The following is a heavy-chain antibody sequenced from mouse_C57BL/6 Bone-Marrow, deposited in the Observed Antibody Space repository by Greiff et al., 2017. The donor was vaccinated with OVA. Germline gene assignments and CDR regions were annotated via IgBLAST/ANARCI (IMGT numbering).Heavy chain of an antibody. CDR1: GYAFTNYL. V-gene: IGHV1-54*01. D-gene: IGHD1-1*01. CDR2: INPGSGGT. J-gene: IGHJ2*01. Sequence: VQLQQSGAELVRPGTSVKVSCKASGYAFTNYLIEWVKQRPGQGLEWIGVINPGSGGTNYNEKFKGKATLTADKSSSTAYMQLSSLTSEDSAVYFCARDEDYCGSVFDYWGQGTTLTVSS. CDR3: ARDEDYCGSVFDY.